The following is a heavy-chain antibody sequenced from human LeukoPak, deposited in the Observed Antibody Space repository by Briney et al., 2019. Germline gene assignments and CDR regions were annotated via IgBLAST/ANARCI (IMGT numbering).Heavy chain of an antibody. D-gene: IGHD5-18*01. V-gene: IGHV3-7*01. CDR1: GFTFSSHW. Sequence: PGGSLRLSCATSGFTFSSHWMSWVRQAPGKGLEWVANINQDGSERYYVDSVKGRFTISRDNAKNSLYLQMNSLRVEDTAVYYCAREGGYSYATFDYWGQGTLVTVSS. CDR2: INQDGSER. J-gene: IGHJ4*02. CDR3: AREGGYSYATFDY.